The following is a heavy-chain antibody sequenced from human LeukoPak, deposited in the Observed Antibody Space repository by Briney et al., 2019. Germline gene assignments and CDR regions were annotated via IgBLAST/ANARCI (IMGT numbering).Heavy chain of an antibody. V-gene: IGHV3-74*03. Sequence: GESLRLSCAASGFTFTSYCMHWVRQAPGKGLVWVSRINGDGNSTEDADDVKSRFTISGDNAITTLCQQMNSLRAEDTAVYYCASGDSSGYYIGVWGQGTLVTVSS. D-gene: IGHD3-22*01. CDR1: GFTFTSYC. CDR2: INGDGNST. J-gene: IGHJ4*02. CDR3: ASGDSSGYYIGV.